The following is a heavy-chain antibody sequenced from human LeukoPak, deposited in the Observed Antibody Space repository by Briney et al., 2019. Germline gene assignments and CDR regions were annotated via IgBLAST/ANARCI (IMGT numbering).Heavy chain of an antibody. CDR3: AKKHWLAPPPLS. D-gene: IGHD6-19*01. Sequence: GGSLRLSCAASGFTLGTYWMLWVRQAPGKGLESVSRINTDGTVTTYADSVKGRFTVSRDNADNTMFLQMNSVRDEDTAVYYCAKKHWLAPPPLSCGQGTPVTVSS. J-gene: IGHJ6*01. CDR2: INTDGTVT. V-gene: IGHV3-74*01. CDR1: GFTLGTYW.